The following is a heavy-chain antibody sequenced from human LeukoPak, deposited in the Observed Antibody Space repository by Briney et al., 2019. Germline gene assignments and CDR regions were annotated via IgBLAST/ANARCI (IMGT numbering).Heavy chain of an antibody. CDR1: GFTFSSYW. Sequence: GGSLRLSCAASGFTFSSYWMRWVRQAPGNVLGWVSRIITDVSSTSYADSGKGRFTISRDNAKNTLYLHMNSLTAEATDVSYCARDTAIVGAPTYRDYWGQGTPVTVSS. D-gene: IGHD1-26*01. CDR2: IITDVSST. V-gene: IGHV3-74*01. J-gene: IGHJ4*02. CDR3: ARDTAIVGAPTYRDY.